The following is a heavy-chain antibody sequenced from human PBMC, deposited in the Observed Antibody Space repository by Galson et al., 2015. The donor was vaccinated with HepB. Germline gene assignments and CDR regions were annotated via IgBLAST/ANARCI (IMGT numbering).Heavy chain of an antibody. V-gene: IGHV3-64D*06. J-gene: IGHJ4*02. CDR2: ISSNGGST. Sequence: SLRLSCAASGFTVSNYAMHWVRQASGEGLEYVSSISSNGGSTYYADSVKGRFTISRDNSKNTLYLQLSSLKPEDTAVFYCVKDRVAVAGTGAEHYYFDSWGQGTLVTVSS. CDR1: GFTVSNYA. D-gene: IGHD6-19*01. CDR3: VKDRVAVAGTGAEHYYFDS.